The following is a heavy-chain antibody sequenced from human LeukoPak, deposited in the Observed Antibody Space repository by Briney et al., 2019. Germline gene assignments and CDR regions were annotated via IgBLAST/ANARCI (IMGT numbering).Heavy chain of an antibody. V-gene: IGHV3-64D*09. CDR3: VKDRVHDSSSYYGYGY. CDR2: ISSKGGRT. D-gene: IGHD3-22*01. J-gene: IGHJ4*02. CDR1: GFIFSRFG. Sequence: PGGPLRLSCSASGFIFSRFGWHWVRQAPGKGLEYVSAISSKGGRTYYADSVKARFTISRDNSKNTLYLQMSSLRAEDTAVYYCVKDRVHDSSSYYGYGYWGQGTLVTVSS.